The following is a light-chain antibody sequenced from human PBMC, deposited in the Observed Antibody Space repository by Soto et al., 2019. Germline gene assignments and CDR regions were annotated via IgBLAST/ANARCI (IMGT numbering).Light chain of an antibody. CDR3: SSYSSGTTHVV. J-gene: IGLJ2*01. Sequence: QSALTQPASVSGSPGQSITISCTGTSSDIGGYNYVSWYQQYPGKAPKLMIYEVSNRPSGVPNRFSGSKSGNAASLTISGLQAEDEAHYYCSSYSSGTTHVVFGGGTKVTVL. CDR1: SSDIGGYNY. V-gene: IGLV2-14*01. CDR2: EVS.